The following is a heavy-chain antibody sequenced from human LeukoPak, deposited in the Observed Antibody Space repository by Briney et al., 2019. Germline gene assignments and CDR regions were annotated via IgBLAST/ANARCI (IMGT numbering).Heavy chain of an antibody. V-gene: IGHV3-20*04. Sequence: PGGSLRLSCAASGFTFDNYGMTWVRQVPGKGLEWVSGVNWNGGSTGYADSVKGRFTISRDNAKNSLYLQMNSLRAEDTALYYCARDFYGDYEAHYYYMDVWGKGTTVTVSS. CDR1: GFTFDNYG. CDR3: ARDFYGDYEAHYYYMDV. J-gene: IGHJ6*03. D-gene: IGHD4-17*01. CDR2: VNWNGGST.